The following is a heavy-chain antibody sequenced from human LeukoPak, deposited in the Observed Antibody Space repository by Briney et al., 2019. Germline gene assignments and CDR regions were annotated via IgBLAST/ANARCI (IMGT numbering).Heavy chain of an antibody. J-gene: IGHJ3*02. Sequence: GPSLRLSCAASGFTFSSYSMNWVRQAPGKGPECVSSICISSRYISYAHPVKSRFTISRDNAKNSLSPPMTTLRADAPAGSYSARDNSMPHGSFDIWDQAIMITVSS. CDR1: GFTFSSYS. D-gene: IGHD4-23*01. CDR3: ARDNSMPHGSFDI. V-gene: IGHV3-21*01. CDR2: ICISSRYI.